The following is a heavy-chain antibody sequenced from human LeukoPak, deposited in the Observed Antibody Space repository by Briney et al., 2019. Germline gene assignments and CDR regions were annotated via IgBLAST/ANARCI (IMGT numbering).Heavy chain of an antibody. J-gene: IGHJ4*02. Sequence: PSETLSLTCTVSGGSISSYYWSWIRQPPGKGLEWIGYIYYSGSTNYNPSLKSRVTISVDTSKNQFSLKVSSVTAADTAVYYCARALWGSASASYFLDYWGQGALVTVS. CDR2: IYYSGST. D-gene: IGHD3-10*01. CDR1: GGSISSYY. CDR3: ARALWGSASASYFLDY. V-gene: IGHV4-59*01.